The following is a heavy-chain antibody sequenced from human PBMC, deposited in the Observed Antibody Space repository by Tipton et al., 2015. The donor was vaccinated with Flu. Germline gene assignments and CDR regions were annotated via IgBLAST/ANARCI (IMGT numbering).Heavy chain of an antibody. CDR1: GGSISSSSYY. CDR2: IYYSGSN. V-gene: IGHV4-39*07. D-gene: IGHD1-26*01. Sequence: LRLSCTVSGGSISSSSYYWGWIRQPPGKGLEWIGSIYYSGSNYYNPSLKSRVTISVDTSKNQFSLKLSSVTAADTAVYYCARDGGIVGVKGGMDVWGQGTTVTVSS. J-gene: IGHJ6*02. CDR3: ARDGGIVGVKGGMDV.